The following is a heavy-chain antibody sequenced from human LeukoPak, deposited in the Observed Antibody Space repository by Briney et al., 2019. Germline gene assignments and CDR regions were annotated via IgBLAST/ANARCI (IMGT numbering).Heavy chain of an antibody. V-gene: IGHV3-48*03. CDR1: GFTFSSYE. Sequence: GGSLRLSCAASGFTFSSYEMNWVRQAPGRGLEWVSYISSSGSTIYYADSVKGRFTIPRDNAKNSLYLQMNSLRAEDTAVYYCARSGYSGYTSFDYWGQGTLVTVSS. CDR3: ARSGYSGYTSFDY. D-gene: IGHD5-12*01. CDR2: ISSSGSTI. J-gene: IGHJ4*02.